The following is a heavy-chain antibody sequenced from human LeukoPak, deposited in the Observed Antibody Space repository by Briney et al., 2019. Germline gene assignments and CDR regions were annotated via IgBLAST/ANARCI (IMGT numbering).Heavy chain of an antibody. J-gene: IGHJ4*02. CDR2: VNQDGSEK. V-gene: IGHV3-7*01. Sequence: GGSLRLSCAASGFTFSAYWMNWVRQAPGKGLEWVANVNQDGSEKYYVDSVKGRFTISRDNSKNTLYLQMNSLRAEDTAVYYCAKGLSSGWLLDYWGQGTLVTVSS. D-gene: IGHD6-19*01. CDR3: AKGLSSGWLLDY. CDR1: GFTFSAYW.